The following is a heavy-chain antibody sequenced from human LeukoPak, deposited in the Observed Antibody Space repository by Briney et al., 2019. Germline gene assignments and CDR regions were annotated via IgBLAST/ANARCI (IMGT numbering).Heavy chain of an antibody. V-gene: IGHV1-69*13. J-gene: IGHJ3*02. CDR1: RYTFSNYD. CDR2: IIPIFGTA. CDR3: ARALTTVVNHDAFDI. D-gene: IGHD4-23*01. Sequence: SVKVSCKASRYTFSNYDINWVRQAPGQGLEWMGGIIPIFGTANYAQKFQGRVTITADESTSTAYMELSSLRSEDTAVYYCARALTTVVNHDAFDIWGQGTMVTASS.